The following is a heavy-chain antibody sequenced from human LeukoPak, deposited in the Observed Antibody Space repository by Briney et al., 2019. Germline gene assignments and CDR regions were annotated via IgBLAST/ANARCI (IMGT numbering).Heavy chain of an antibody. CDR1: GGSISSSSYY. CDR3: ARQGGGYDPYYYYYMDV. Sequence: SETLSLTCTVSGGSISSSSYYWGWIRQPPGKGLEWLGSIYYSGSTYYNPSLKSRVTISVDTSKNQFSLKLSSVTAADTAVYYCARQGGGYDPYYYYYMDVWGKGATVTVSS. CDR2: IYYSGST. J-gene: IGHJ6*03. D-gene: IGHD5-12*01. V-gene: IGHV4-39*01.